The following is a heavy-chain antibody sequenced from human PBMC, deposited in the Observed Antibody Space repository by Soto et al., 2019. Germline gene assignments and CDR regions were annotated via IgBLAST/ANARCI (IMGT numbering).Heavy chain of an antibody. J-gene: IGHJ2*01. CDR3: ARGNFYGWYFDL. D-gene: IGHD4-17*01. CDR1: VGAFSGYS. V-gene: IGHV4-34*01. Sequence: QVQLQQWGTGLLKPAETLSLTCAVYVGAFSGYSWTWIRQSPGKGLECIGEINDSGTTNYNPSLKSPVTFSVDLTKNQVFLNLRSVTAADTAVYYCARGNFYGWYFDLWGRGTLVTVSS. CDR2: INDSGTT.